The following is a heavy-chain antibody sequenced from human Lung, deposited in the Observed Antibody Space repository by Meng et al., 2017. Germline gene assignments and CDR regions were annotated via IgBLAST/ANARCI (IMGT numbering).Heavy chain of an antibody. D-gene: IGHD4-17*01. Sequence: QLVGVGGGVVQAGRSRRLSCGASEFPFSRNAMEWVRQAPGKGLEWVAAISYDGSNQHYADSVKGRFTISRDNSENTLYLQMNSLRAEDTAVYYCARNNYGDYYFDYWGQGTLVTVSS. CDR3: ARNNYGDYYFDY. J-gene: IGHJ4*02. CDR2: ISYDGSNQ. V-gene: IGHV3-30*01. CDR1: EFPFSRNA.